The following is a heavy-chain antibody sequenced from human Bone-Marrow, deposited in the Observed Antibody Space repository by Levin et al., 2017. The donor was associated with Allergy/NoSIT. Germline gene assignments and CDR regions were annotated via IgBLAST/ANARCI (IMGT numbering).Heavy chain of an antibody. CDR1: GGSFSGYY. CDR2: INHSGST. V-gene: IGHV4-34*01. CDR3: ARGSQGGFGGNSV. J-gene: IGHJ4*02. D-gene: IGHD4-23*01. Sequence: SETLSLTCAVYGGSFSGYYWSWIRQPPGKGLEWIGEINHSGSTNYNPSLKSRVTISVDTSKNQFSLKLSSVTAADTAVYYCARGSQGGFGGNSVWGQGTLVTVSS.